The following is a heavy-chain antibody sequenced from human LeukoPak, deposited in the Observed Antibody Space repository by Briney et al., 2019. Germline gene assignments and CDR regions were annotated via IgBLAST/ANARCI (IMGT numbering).Heavy chain of an antibody. CDR3: ASKVYERSGYYLV. Sequence: SETLSLTCTVSGGSISSYYWSWIRQPAGKGLEWIGRIYTSGSTNYNPSLKSRVTISVDKSKNQFSLKLSSVTAADTAVYYCASKVYERSGYYLVWGQGTLVTVSS. CDR2: IYTSGST. CDR1: GGSISSYY. J-gene: IGHJ4*02. D-gene: IGHD3-22*01. V-gene: IGHV4-4*07.